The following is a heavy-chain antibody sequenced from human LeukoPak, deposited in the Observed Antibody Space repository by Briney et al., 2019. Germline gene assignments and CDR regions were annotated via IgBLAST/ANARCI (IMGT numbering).Heavy chain of an antibody. Sequence: AASVKVSCKASGGTFNTFAISWVRQAPGQGLEWMGGIIPFFGPANYAQRFQDRFTITTDESTTTAYMELNSLTSDDTAVYYCARPDFSGFDWGFDFWGQGTLITVSS. CDR1: GGTFNTFA. V-gene: IGHV1-69*05. CDR3: ARPDFSGFDWGFDF. J-gene: IGHJ4*02. D-gene: IGHD5-12*01. CDR2: IIPFFGPA.